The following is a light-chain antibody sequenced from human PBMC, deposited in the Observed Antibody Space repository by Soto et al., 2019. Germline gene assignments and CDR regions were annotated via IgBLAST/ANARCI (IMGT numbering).Light chain of an antibody. CDR1: SSDVGGYNY. CDR2: DVS. Sequence: QSALTQPASVSGSPGQSITISCTGTSSDVGGYNYVSWYQQHPGKAPKLMIYDVSTRSSGVSNRFSGSKSGNTASLTISGLEAEDEDDYYCSSYTSSSALGVFGGGTKLTVL. CDR3: SSYTSSSALGV. J-gene: IGLJ3*02. V-gene: IGLV2-14*01.